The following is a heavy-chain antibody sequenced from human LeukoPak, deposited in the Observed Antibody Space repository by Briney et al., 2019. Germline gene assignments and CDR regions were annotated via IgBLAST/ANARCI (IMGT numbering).Heavy chain of an antibody. J-gene: IGHJ6*02. Sequence: SETLSLTCTVSGDSISSASYYWSWIRQPPGKGLEWIGSIYYSGSTYYNPSLKSRVTISVDTSKNQFSLKLSSVTAADTAVYYCARDYPDYGGPYYYYGMDVWGQGTTVTVSS. CDR1: GDSISSASYY. V-gene: IGHV4-39*07. CDR3: ARDYPDYGGPYYYYGMDV. CDR2: IYYSGST. D-gene: IGHD4-23*01.